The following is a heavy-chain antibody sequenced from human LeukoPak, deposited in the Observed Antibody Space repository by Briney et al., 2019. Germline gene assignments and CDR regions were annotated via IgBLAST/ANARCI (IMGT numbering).Heavy chain of an antibody. D-gene: IGHD4-17*01. V-gene: IGHV3-20*01. CDR3: ARRMTTVTLYYYYGMDV. Sequence: GGSLRLSCAASGFTFDDYGMSWVRQAPGKGLEWVSGINWNGGSTGYADSVKGRFTISRDNAKNSLYLQMNSPRAEDTALYHCARRMTTVTLYYYYGMDVWGQGTTVTVSS. CDR1: GFTFDDYG. CDR2: INWNGGST. J-gene: IGHJ6*02.